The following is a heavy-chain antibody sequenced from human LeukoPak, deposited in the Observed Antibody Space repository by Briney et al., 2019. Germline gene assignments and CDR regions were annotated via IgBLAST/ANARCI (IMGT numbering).Heavy chain of an antibody. V-gene: IGHV4-30-2*01. CDR1: GGSISSGGYS. CDR2: IYHSGST. J-gene: IGHJ4*02. Sequence: SSETLSLTCAVSGGSISSGGYSWSWIRQPPGKGLEWIGYIYHSGSTYYSPSLKSRVTISVDRSKNQFSLKLSSVTAADTAVYYCARGVGATTYFDYWGQGTLVTVAS. CDR3: ARGVGATTYFDY. D-gene: IGHD1-26*01.